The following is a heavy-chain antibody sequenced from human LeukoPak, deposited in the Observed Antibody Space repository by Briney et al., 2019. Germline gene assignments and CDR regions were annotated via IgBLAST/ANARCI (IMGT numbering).Heavy chain of an antibody. Sequence: SQTLSLTCAISGDSVSSNGAAWNWIRQSPSRGLEWLGRTYYRSKWYFEYAVSVKSRVTINADTSKNQFSLQLNSVTPEDTAVYYCARVGGNYYYAMDVWGQGTTVTVSS. V-gene: IGHV6-1*01. D-gene: IGHD2-15*01. J-gene: IGHJ6*02. CDR2: TYYRSKWYF. CDR1: GDSVSSNGAA. CDR3: ARVGGNYYYAMDV.